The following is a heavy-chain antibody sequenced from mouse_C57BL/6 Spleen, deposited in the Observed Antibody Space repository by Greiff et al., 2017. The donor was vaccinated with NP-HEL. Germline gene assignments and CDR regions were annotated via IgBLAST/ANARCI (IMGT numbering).Heavy chain of an antibody. V-gene: IGHV1-47*01. J-gene: IGHJ3*01. CDR1: GYTFTTYP. CDR2: FHPYNDDT. Sequence: QVQLKESGAELVKPGASVKMSCKASGYTFTTYPIEWMKQNHGKSLEWIGNFHPYNDDTKYNEKFKGKATLTVEKSSSTVYLELSRLTSDDSAVYYCARGDYYGSSYLFAYWGKGTLVTVSA. D-gene: IGHD1-1*01. CDR3: ARGDYYGSSYLFAY.